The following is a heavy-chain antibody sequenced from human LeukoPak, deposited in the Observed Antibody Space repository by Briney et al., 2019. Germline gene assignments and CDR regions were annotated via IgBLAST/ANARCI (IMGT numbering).Heavy chain of an antibody. V-gene: IGHV3-33*01. J-gene: IGHJ4*02. CDR2: IWYDGSNK. Sequence: GGSLRLSCAASGFTFSSYGMHWVRQAPGKGLEWVAVIWYDGSNKYYADSVKGRFTISRDNSKNTLYLQMNSLRAEDTGVYYCARDRVIFGVVNTYYFDYWGQGTLVTVSS. CDR3: ARDRVIFGVVNTYYFDY. CDR1: GFTFSSYG. D-gene: IGHD3-3*01.